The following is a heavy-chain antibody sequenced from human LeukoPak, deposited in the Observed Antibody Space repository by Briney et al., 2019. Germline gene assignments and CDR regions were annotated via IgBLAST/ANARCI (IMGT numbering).Heavy chain of an antibody. CDR1: GGTFSSYA. J-gene: IGHJ6*04. CDR2: IIPIFGTA. D-gene: IGHD2-2*01. CDR3: ASCNIVVVPAAIPLYDGMDV. V-gene: IGHV1-69*01. Sequence: SVKVSCKASGGTFSSYAISWVRQAPGQGLEWMGGIIPIFGTANYAQKFQGRVTITADESTSTAYMELSSLRSEDTAVYYCASCNIVVVPAAIPLYDGMDVWAKGPRSPSPQ.